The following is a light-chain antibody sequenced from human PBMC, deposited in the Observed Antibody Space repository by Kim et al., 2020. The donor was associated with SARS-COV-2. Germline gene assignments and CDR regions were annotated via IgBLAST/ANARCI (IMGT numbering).Light chain of an antibody. CDR2: KDS. CDR3: YSAADNNYV. V-gene: IGLV3-27*01. Sequence: SVSPGTTARITCSGDVLAKKYARWFQQKPGQAPVLVIYKDSERPSGIPERFSGSSSGTTVTLTISGAQVEDEADYYCYSAADNNYVFGTGTKVTVL. J-gene: IGLJ1*01. CDR1: VLAKKY.